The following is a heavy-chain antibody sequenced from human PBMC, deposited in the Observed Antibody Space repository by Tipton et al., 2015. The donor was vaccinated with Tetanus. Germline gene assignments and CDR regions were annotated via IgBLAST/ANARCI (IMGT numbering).Heavy chain of an antibody. V-gene: IGHV4-31*03. CDR1: GGSISSGGYY. D-gene: IGHD6-13*01. CDR2: IYYSGST. J-gene: IGHJ4*02. Sequence: TLSLTCTVSGGSISSGGYYWSWICQHPGKGLEWIGYIYYSGSTYYNPSLKSRVTISVDTSKNQFSLKLSSVTAADAAVYYCASQPGKAAAGIGYWGQGTLVAVSS. CDR3: ASQPGKAAAGIGY.